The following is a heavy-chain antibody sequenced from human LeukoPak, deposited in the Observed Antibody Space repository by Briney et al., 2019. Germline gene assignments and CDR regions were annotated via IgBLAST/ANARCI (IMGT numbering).Heavy chain of an antibody. V-gene: IGHV4-59*12. Sequence: PSETLSLTCTVSGGSISSYYWSWIRQPPGKGLEWIGYIYYSGSTNYNPSLKSRVTISVDTSKNQFSLKLSSVTAADTAVYYCARALDTAMARPRIRDAFDIWGQGTMVTVSS. J-gene: IGHJ3*02. D-gene: IGHD5-18*01. CDR3: ARALDTAMARPRIRDAFDI. CDR1: GGSISSYY. CDR2: IYYSGST.